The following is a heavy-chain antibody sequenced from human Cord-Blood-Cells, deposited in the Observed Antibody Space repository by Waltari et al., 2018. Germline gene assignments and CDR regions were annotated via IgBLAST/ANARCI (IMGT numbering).Heavy chain of an antibody. Sequence: QLQLQESGPGLVKPSETLSLTCTVSGGSISSSSYYWGWIRQPPGKGLEWIGSIYYSGSTYYNPSLKSRVTISVDTSKNQFSLKLSSVTAADTAVYYGARHVRSYYYYYMDVWGKGTTVTVSS. J-gene: IGHJ6*03. CDR2: IYYSGST. V-gene: IGHV4-39*01. CDR3: ARHVRSYYYYYMDV. CDR1: GGSISSSSYY.